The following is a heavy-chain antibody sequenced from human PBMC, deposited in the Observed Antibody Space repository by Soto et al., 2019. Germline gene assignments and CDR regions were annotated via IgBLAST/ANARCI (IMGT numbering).Heavy chain of an antibody. Sequence: GEALKISCKGSGYSYTSYWMRRERQMPRKGMEWMGMFVPSDSYTNYTPSCQGHVTISADKSISTAYLQWSSLKASDTAIYYCARQEYPGSHAFAIWGQGTLVTVSS. CDR3: ARQEYPGSHAFAI. V-gene: IGHV5-10-1*01. J-gene: IGHJ3*02. CDR1: GYSYTSYW. D-gene: IGHD6-19*01. CDR2: FVPSDSYT.